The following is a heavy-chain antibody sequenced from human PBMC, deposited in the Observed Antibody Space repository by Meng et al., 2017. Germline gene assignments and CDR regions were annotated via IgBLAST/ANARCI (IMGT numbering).Heavy chain of an antibody. V-gene: IGHV3-73*01. J-gene: IGHJ4*02. D-gene: IGHD5-18*01. CDR2: IRTKGDNYAT. CDR1: GFTFSGSP. CDR3: TRAFRYGHDY. Sequence: GESLKISCAASGFTFSGSPMHWVRQASGKGLEWVARIRTKGDNYATTYAASVTGRFTISRDDSKNTAYLQVDSLKTEDTAVYYCTRAFRYGHDYWGQGALVTVSS.